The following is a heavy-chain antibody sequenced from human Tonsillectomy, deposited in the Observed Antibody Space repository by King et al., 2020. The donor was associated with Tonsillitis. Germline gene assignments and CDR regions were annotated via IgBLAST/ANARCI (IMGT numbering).Heavy chain of an antibody. D-gene: IGHD3-3*01. CDR3: ARIFRLGGYYRGLDLFHP. J-gene: IGHJ5*02. CDR1: GFSLSNARMG. V-gene: IGHV2-26*01. Sequence: VTLKESGPVLVKPTETLTLTCTVSGFSLSNARMGVSWIRQPPGKALEWVAHIFSNDEKSYSTSLKSRLTISKDTSKSQVVLTMTNMAPVDTATCYCARIFRLGGYYRGLDLFHPWGQGTLVTVSS. CDR2: IFSNDEK.